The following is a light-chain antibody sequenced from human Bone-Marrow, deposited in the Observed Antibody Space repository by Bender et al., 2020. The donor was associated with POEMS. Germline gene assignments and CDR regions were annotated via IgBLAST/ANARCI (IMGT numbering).Light chain of an antibody. Sequence: QSAVTQPASMSGSPGQSITISCTGPSSNLGSYHLVSWYQQHPGKAPKLIIYEVSKWPSGVPNRFSGSKSGNTASLTVSGLQAEDEADYYCSSYAGSNNLIFGGGTKLTVL. CDR3: SSYAGSNNLI. CDR1: SSNLGSYHL. V-gene: IGLV2-23*02. J-gene: IGLJ2*01. CDR2: EVS.